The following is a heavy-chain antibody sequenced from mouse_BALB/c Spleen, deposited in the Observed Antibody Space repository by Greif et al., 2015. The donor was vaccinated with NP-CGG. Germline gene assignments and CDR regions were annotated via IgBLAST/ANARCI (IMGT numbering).Heavy chain of an antibody. CDR2: IWSGGST. CDR1: GFSLTSYG. Sequence: QVQLKQSGPGLVQPSQSLSITCTVSGFSLTSYGVHWVRQSPGKGLEWLGVIWSGGSTDYNAAFISRLSISKDNSKSQVFFKMNSLQANDTAIYYCARYYDYDDDGVFAYWGQGTLVTVSA. J-gene: IGHJ3*01. D-gene: IGHD2-4*01. V-gene: IGHV2-2*02. CDR3: ARYYDYDDDGVFAY.